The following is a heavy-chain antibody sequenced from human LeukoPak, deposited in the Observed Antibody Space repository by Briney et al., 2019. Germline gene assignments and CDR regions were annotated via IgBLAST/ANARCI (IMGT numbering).Heavy chain of an antibody. V-gene: IGHV1-58*01. CDR2: VVVGSGNT. D-gene: IGHD2-2*01. J-gene: IGHJ3*02. CDR1: GFTFTSSA. CDR3: AASLICSSTSCPRDGAFDI. Sequence: GTSVKVSCKASGFTFTSSAVQWVRQARGQGLEWVGWVVVGSGNTNYAQKFQERVTITRDMSTSTAYMELSSLRSEDTAVYYCAASLICSSTSCPRDGAFDIWGQGTMVTASS.